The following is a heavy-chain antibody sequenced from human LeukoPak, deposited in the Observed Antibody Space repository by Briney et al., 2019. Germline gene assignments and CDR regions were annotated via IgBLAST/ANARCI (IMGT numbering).Heavy chain of an antibody. D-gene: IGHD2-2*01. Sequence: QTGGSLRLSCAASGFTFSIYAMNWVRQAPGKGLEWVSGISSSGGSTYYADSVKGRFTISRDNSKNTLYLQMNSLRAEDTALYYCAKDQKYCSSSNCQLGPQGYYYYYGMDVWGQGTTVTVSS. CDR1: GFTFSIYA. V-gene: IGHV3-23*01. CDR3: AKDQKYCSSSNCQLGPQGYYYYYGMDV. J-gene: IGHJ6*02. CDR2: ISSSGGST.